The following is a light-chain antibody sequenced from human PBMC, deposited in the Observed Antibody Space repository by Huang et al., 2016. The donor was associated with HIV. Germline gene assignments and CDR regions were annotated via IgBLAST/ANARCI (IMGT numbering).Light chain of an antibody. J-gene: IGKJ5*01. CDR2: GAS. CDR3: QQYNNWPSIT. V-gene: IGKV3-15*01. CDR1: QSATS. Sequence: EIVMTQSPATLSVSPGERATLSCRASQSATSLAWYQQKPGQTPRLLIYGASTRATGIPARFSGSGSGTDFTLTISSLQSEDFAVYYCQQYNNWPSITFGQGTRLEIK.